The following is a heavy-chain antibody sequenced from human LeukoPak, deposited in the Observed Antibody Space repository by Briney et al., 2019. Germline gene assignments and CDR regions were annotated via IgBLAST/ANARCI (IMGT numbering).Heavy chain of an antibody. Sequence: GGSLRLSCAASGFSFSSFAMTWVRQAPGKGLEWVSSITGGHYPTYNTDSVKGRFTISRDNNKNTLYLQMNSLRADDTAVYYCTKDPNGDYVGAFDPWGQGTLVTVS. D-gene: IGHD4-17*01. J-gene: IGHJ5*02. V-gene: IGHV3-23*01. CDR2: ITGGHYPT. CDR1: GFSFSSFA. CDR3: TKDPNGDYVGAFDP.